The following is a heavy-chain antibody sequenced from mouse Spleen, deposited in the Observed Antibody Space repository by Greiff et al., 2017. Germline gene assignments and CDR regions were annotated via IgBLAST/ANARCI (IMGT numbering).Heavy chain of an antibody. D-gene: IGHD4-1*01. CDR2: INPYNGGT. Sequence: VQLQQSGPVLVKPGASVKMSCKASGYTFTDYYMNWVKQSHGKSLEWIGVINPYNGGTSYNQKFKGKATLTVDKSSSTAYMELNSLTSEDSAVYYCAREATGTPLFDYWGQGTTLTVSS. CDR1: GYTFTDYY. J-gene: IGHJ2*01. V-gene: IGHV1-19*01. CDR3: AREATGTPLFDY.